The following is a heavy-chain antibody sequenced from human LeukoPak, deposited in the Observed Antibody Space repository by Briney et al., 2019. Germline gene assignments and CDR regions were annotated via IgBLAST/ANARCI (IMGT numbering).Heavy chain of an antibody. V-gene: IGHV5-51*01. CDR3: ASHSYYGSSGLNPQDVFDI. CDR1: GYSFTSYW. D-gene: IGHD3-22*01. J-gene: IGHJ3*02. Sequence: GESLKISCKGSGYSFTSYWIGWVRQMPGKGLEWMGIIYPGDSDTRYSPSFQGQVTISADKSISTAYLQWSSLKASDTAMYYCASHSYYGSSGLNPQDVFDIWGQGTMVTVSS. CDR2: IYPGDSDT.